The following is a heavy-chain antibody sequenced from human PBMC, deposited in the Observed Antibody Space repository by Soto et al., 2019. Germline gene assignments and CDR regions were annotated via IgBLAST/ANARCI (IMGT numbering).Heavy chain of an antibody. CDR2: IKSKTDGGTT. V-gene: IGHV3-15*07. CDR3: TTLGHYYDSSPLDV. CDR1: GFTFSNAW. D-gene: IGHD3-22*01. Sequence: EVQLVESGGGLVKPGESLTLTCAASGFTFSNAWMNWVRQAPGKGLEWVGRIKSKTDGGTTDYAAPVKGRFAISRDDSTNTLYLQMNSLKTEDTAVYYCTTLGHYYDSSPLDVWGQGTTVTVSS. J-gene: IGHJ6*02.